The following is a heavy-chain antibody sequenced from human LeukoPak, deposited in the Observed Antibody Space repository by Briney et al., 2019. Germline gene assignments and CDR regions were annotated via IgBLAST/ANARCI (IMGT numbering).Heavy chain of an antibody. J-gene: IGHJ4*02. CDR3: AKENDWNDGRFNYFDY. Sequence: GGSLRLSCAASEFTFSNYAMTWVRQAPGKGLKWVSTISGSGTATYYADSVKGRFTISRDNSKNTLYLQMNGLRAEDTAVYYCAKENDWNDGRFNYFDYWGQGTLVTVSS. CDR2: ISGSGTAT. V-gene: IGHV3-23*01. CDR1: EFTFSNYA. D-gene: IGHD1-1*01.